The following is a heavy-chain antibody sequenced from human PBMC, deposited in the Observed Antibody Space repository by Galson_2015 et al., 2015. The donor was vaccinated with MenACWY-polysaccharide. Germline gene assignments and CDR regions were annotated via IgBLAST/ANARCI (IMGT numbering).Heavy chain of an antibody. CDR3: ARAGQDSNGYYYFDD. CDR2: INTDGSNT. D-gene: IGHD3-22*01. Sequence: SLRLSCAASGFTFSSYWMHWVRQAPGKGLMWVSRINTDGSNTRNADSVKGRFTISRDNAENTLYLQMNSLRAEDTAVYYCARAGQDSNGYYYFDDWGQGTLVTVSS. V-gene: IGHV3-74*01. CDR1: GFTFSSYW. J-gene: IGHJ4*02.